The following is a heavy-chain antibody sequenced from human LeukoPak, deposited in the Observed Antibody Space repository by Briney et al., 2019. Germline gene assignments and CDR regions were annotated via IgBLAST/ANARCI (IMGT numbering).Heavy chain of an antibody. CDR3: ARDWTRLDLWFDPYYYYGMDV. Sequence: PGGSLRLSCAASGFTFSSYWMHWVRQAPGKGLVWVSRINSDGSTTIYAASVKGRFTISRDNAKNTLYLQMNSLRAEDTAVFSCARDWTRLDLWFDPYYYYGMDVWGQGTTVTVSS. V-gene: IGHV3-74*01. D-gene: IGHD3-10*01. CDR1: GFTFSSYW. CDR2: INSDGSTT. J-gene: IGHJ6*02.